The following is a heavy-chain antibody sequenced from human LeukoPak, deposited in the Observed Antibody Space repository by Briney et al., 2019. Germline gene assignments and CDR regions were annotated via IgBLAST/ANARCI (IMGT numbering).Heavy chain of an antibody. CDR2: INPNSGGT. Sequence: ASVKVSCKASGYTFTGYYMHWVRQAPGQGLEWMGWINPNSGGTNYAQKFQGWVTMTRDTSISTAYMELSRLRSDDTAVYYCARGGDYDILTGYLYYFDYWGQGTLVTVSS. D-gene: IGHD3-9*01. V-gene: IGHV1-2*04. CDR1: GYTFTGYY. J-gene: IGHJ4*02. CDR3: ARGGDYDILTGYLYYFDY.